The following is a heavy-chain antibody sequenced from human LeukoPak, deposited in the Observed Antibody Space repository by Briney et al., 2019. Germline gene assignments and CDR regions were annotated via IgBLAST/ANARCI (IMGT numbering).Heavy chain of an antibody. Sequence: ASVKVSCKASGYTFTSYDINWVRQATGQGLEWMGWMNPNSGNTGYAQKFQGRVTMTRNTSISTAYMELSSLRSEDTAVYYCARSTFIAARPVYYYYGTDVWGQGTTVTVSS. D-gene: IGHD6-6*01. V-gene: IGHV1-8*01. J-gene: IGHJ6*02. CDR3: ARSTFIAARPVYYYYGTDV. CDR1: GYTFTSYD. CDR2: MNPNSGNT.